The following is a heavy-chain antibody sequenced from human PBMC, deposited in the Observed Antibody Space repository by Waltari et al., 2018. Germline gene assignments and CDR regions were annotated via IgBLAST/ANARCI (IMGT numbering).Heavy chain of an antibody. CDR3: AKSEGRNIIVRVYAELDH. CDR2: ISGNGGRT. V-gene: IGHV3-23*01. Sequence: EVQLLESGGALVQPGGSLTLSCAASGFTFGTYALSWFRQAPGKGMEWVAAISGNGGRTYHADSVNGPCTVSRENSQNTLYLQMNSLRGEDTADYYCAKSEGRNIIVRVYAELDHWGQGTRVTVSS. J-gene: IGHJ4*02. CDR1: GFTFGTYA. D-gene: IGHD2-8*01.